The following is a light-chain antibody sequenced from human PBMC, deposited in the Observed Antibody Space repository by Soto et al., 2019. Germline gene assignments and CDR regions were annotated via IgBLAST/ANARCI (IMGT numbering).Light chain of an antibody. Sequence: QAVVTQEPSLTVSPGGTVTLTCGSRTGAVTSGHYPYWFQQKPGQAPRTLLYDTSNKHSWTPARFSGSLLGGKAALTISGAQPEDEAEYYCLLSYSGARVFGGGTKLTVL. J-gene: IGLJ3*02. CDR1: TGAVTSGHY. CDR2: DTS. V-gene: IGLV7-46*01. CDR3: LLSYSGARV.